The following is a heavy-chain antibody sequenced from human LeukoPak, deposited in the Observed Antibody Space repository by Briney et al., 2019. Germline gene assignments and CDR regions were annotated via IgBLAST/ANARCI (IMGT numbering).Heavy chain of an antibody. J-gene: IGHJ4*01. Sequence: KSSETLSLTCTVSGASISRINYYWGWIRQPPGKGLEWLGTIYSTVITYYNASLKSRVTISVDTSKNHFSLKLSSVTAADTAAYYCASGSGYFFNYWGQGTLVTVSS. CDR2: IYSTVIT. V-gene: IGHV4-39*02. D-gene: IGHD1-14*01. CDR3: ASGSGYFFNY. CDR1: GASISRINYY.